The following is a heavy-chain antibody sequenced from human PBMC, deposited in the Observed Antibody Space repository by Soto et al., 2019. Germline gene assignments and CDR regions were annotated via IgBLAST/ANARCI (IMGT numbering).Heavy chain of an antibody. CDR2: INSTSVGT. J-gene: IGHJ3*02. D-gene: IGHD3-10*01. V-gene: IGHV1-2*02. CDR3: AREPMVRAAHGFDI. Sequence: ASVQVSCKASGSTFTGHSMHWVRQARGQGPGSMGWINSTSVGTSYAQKLQGRVTMSRDTSISTAYMELSRLRSDETAVYYCAREPMVRAAHGFDIWGQGTMVTGSS. CDR1: GSTFTGHS.